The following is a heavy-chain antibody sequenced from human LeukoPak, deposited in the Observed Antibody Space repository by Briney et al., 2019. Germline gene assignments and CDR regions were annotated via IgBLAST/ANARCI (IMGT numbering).Heavy chain of an antibody. V-gene: IGHV4-30-2*01. CDR1: GVSISSGDYY. Sequence: SETLSLTCTVSGVSISSGDYYWRWIRQPPGKGLEWIGYIYHSGSTYYNPSLKSRVTMSVDRSKNQFSLKLSSVTAADTAVYFCARALGGDYYFGTGFYWGQGTLVTVSS. D-gene: IGHD3-16*01. J-gene: IGHJ4*02. CDR2: IYHSGST. CDR3: ARALGGDYYFGTGFY.